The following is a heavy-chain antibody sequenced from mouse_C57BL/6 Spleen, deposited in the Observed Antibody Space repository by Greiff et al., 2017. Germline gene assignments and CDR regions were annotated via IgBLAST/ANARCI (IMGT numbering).Heavy chain of an antibody. CDR2: IDPSDSET. J-gene: IGHJ1*03. V-gene: IGHV1-52*01. CDR3: ARTGGYYEWYFDV. CDR1: GYTFTSYW. Sequence: QVQLQQPGAELVRPGSSVKLSCKASGYTFTSYWMHWVKQRPIQGLEWIGNIDPSDSETHYNQKFKDKATLTVDKSSSTAYMQLSSLTSEDSAVYYCARTGGYYEWYFDVWGTGTTVTVSS. D-gene: IGHD2-3*01.